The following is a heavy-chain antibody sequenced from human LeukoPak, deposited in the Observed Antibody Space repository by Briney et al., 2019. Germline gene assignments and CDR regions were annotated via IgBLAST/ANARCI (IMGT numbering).Heavy chain of an antibody. CDR3: ARDLAVPGTARGY. CDR2: INTNTGNP. V-gene: IGHV7-4-1*01. J-gene: IGHJ4*02. CDR1: GYTFSAYD. Sequence: ASVTVSCTASGYTFSAYDIDWMRQAPGQGLEWMGGINTNTGNPTYAQGFTGRFVFSLDSSVSTAYLQIDSVKAEDTAVYFCARDLAVPGTARGYWGQGTLVTVSS. D-gene: IGHD6-19*01.